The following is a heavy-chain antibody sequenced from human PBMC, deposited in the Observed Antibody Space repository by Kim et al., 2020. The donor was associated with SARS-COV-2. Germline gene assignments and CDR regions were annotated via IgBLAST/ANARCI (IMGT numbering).Heavy chain of an antibody. D-gene: IGHD3-16*01. Sequence: GGSLRLSCAASGFTLTNNAMTWVRQAPGKGLEWVSDIRGGGDTYYADSVKGRFTFSREDSQNMVFLQMDSLTPDDTAVYFCVGHGAFSFWGQGTLVTVSS. CDR1: GFTLTNNA. CDR2: IRGGGDT. V-gene: IGHV3-23*01. J-gene: IGHJ1*01. CDR3: VGHGAFSF.